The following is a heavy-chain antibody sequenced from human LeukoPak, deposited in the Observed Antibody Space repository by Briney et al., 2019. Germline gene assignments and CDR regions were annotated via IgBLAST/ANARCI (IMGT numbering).Heavy chain of an antibody. J-gene: IGHJ4*02. D-gene: IGHD3-9*01. V-gene: IGHV3-33*01. CDR3: ARAPLRYFDWLLVY. Sequence: GRSLRLSCAASGFTFSSYGMHWVRQAPGKGLEWVAVIWYDGSNKYYADSVKGRFTISRDNSENTLYLQMNSLRAEDTAVYYCARAPLRYFDWLLVYWGQGTLVTVSS. CDR1: GFTFSSYG. CDR2: IWYDGSNK.